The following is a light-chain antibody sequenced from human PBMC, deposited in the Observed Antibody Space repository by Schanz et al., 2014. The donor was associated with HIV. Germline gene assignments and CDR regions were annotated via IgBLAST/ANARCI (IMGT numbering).Light chain of an antibody. V-gene: IGLV2-23*02. J-gene: IGLJ1*01. CDR1: SNDVGTTNR. CDR2: EVT. Sequence: QSALTQPASVSGSPGQSITISCTGTSNDVGTTNRVSWYQQHPDKAPKLMIYEVTRRPSGVSNRFSGSKSGNTASLTISGLQAEDEADYYCCSYAGSSTLVFGTGTKLTVL. CDR3: CSYAGSSTLV.